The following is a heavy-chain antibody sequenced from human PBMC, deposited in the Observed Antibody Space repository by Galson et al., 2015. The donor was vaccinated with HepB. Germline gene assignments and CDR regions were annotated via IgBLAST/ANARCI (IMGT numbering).Heavy chain of an antibody. D-gene: IGHD2/OR15-2a*01. CDR1: GFTFSSYW. CDR3: ARDFSDDLLYYYYYYGMDV. Sequence: SLRLSCAASGFTFSSYWMHWVRQAPGKGLVWVSRINSDGSSTSYADSVKGRFTISRDNAKNTLYLQMNSLRAEDTAVYYCARDFSDDLLYYYYYYGMDVWGQGTTVTVSS. J-gene: IGHJ6*02. V-gene: IGHV3-74*01. CDR2: INSDGSST.